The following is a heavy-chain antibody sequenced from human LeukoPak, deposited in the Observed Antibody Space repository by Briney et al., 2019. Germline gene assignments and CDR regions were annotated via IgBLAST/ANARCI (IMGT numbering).Heavy chain of an antibody. D-gene: IGHD2/OR15-2a*01. V-gene: IGHV4-34*01. Sequence: SGTLSLTCAFYLGSLIRYYWSAMAQSPGEGLKGIGEFDHCGGTNYSPCVKTRVTISVDPSKHQFSLNVRSLSAAHPPVYYCARGATSRENGYFQLWRGGTVVSV. CDR3: ARGATSRENGYFQL. J-gene: IGHJ2*01. CDR2: FDHCGGT. CDR1: LGSLIRYY.